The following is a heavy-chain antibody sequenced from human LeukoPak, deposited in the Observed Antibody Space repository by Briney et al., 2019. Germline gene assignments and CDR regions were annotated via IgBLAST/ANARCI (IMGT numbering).Heavy chain of an antibody. CDR1: GGSISSYY. D-gene: IGHD3-10*01. V-gene: IGHV4-59*12. CDR3: VREGLGGKAFDI. J-gene: IGHJ3*02. CDR2: IYYSGST. Sequence: SETLSLTCTVSGGSISSYYWSWIRQPPGKGLEWIGYIYYSGSTNYNPSLKSRVTISVDKSKNQFSLKLSSVTAADTAVYYCVREGLGGKAFDIWGQGTMVTVSS.